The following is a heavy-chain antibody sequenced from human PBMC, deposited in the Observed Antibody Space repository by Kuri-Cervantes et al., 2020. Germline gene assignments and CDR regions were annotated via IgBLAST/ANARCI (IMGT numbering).Heavy chain of an antibody. D-gene: IGHD6-19*01. Sequence: GESLKISCAASGFTFSSYGMHWVRQAPGQGLEWMGWINPNSGGTNYAQKFQGRVTMTRDTSISTAYMELSSLRSEDTAVYYCAREPNPPYSSGWYSGDGDYWGQGTLVTVSS. V-gene: IGHV1-2*02. CDR2: INPNSGGT. J-gene: IGHJ4*02. CDR3: AREPNPPYSSGWYSGDGDY. CDR1: GFTFSSYG.